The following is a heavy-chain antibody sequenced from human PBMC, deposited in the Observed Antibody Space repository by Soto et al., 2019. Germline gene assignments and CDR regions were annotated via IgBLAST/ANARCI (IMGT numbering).Heavy chain of an antibody. Sequence: QVQLVQSGAEVKKPGASVTVSCKASGYTFTSYDINWVRQATGQGLEWMGWMNPNSGNTGYAQKFQGRVTMTRNTSISTANMELSSRRSEDTAVYYCASNVYQQLVQGAAFDSLGQGTMVTVSS. CDR1: GYTFTSYD. CDR2: MNPNSGNT. CDR3: ASNVYQQLVQGAAFDS. D-gene: IGHD6-13*01. V-gene: IGHV1-8*01. J-gene: IGHJ3*02.